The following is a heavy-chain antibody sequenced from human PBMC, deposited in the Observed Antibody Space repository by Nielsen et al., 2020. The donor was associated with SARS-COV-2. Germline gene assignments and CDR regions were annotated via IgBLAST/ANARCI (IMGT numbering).Heavy chain of an antibody. V-gene: IGHV3-11*06. CDR2: ISGSTGKA. D-gene: IGHD6-19*01. J-gene: IGHJ6*02. CDR3: ARVSSMWLTYMDV. Sequence: GESLKISCAASGFTFSDYYMSWIRQAPGKGLEWVSYISGSTGKANYADSVKGRFTISRDNAKNSLSLQMNSLRAEDTAVYYCARVSSMWLTYMDVWGQGTTVTVSS. CDR1: GFTFSDYY.